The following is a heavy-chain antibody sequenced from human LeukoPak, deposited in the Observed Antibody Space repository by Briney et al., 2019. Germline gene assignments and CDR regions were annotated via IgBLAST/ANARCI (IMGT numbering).Heavy chain of an antibody. CDR1: GGSISSSTYY. CDR2: IYKTGST. CDR3: ARGGGRGTGLGYYFDY. Sequence: SETLSLTCTVSGGSISSSTYYWGWIRQPPGKGLEWIGSIYKTGSTSYTPSLKSRVTISVDTSKNQFSLKLSSVTAADTAVYYCARGGGRGTGLGYYFDYWGQGTLVTVSS. D-gene: IGHD7-27*01. J-gene: IGHJ4*02. V-gene: IGHV4-39*07.